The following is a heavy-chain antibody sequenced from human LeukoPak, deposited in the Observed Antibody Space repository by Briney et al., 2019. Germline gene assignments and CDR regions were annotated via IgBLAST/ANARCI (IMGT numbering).Heavy chain of an antibody. CDR2: ILTDGGST. V-gene: IGHV3-23*01. CDR1: KFTFGSYV. CDR3: VTRGTTATKYLEY. D-gene: IGHD1/OR15-1a*01. Sequence: GGSLRLSCAASKFTFGSYVMTWVRQAPGKGLEWVSTILTDGGSTYYAASVKGRFTISRDNSKNTLHLQMNGLRAEDTAVYYCVTRGTTATKYLEYWGQGTLVTVSS. J-gene: IGHJ4*02.